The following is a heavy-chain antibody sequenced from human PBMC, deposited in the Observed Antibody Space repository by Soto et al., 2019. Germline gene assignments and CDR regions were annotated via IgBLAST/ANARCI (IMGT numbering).Heavy chain of an antibody. CDR3: AKIAAAGTLFFDI. J-gene: IGHJ3*02. CDR2: ISGSGGST. D-gene: IGHD6-13*01. V-gene: IGHV3-23*01. CDR1: GFTFSSYA. Sequence: EVQLLESGGGLVQPGGSLRLSCAASGFTFSSYAMSWVRQAPGKGLEWVSAISGSGGSTYYADSVKGRFTISRDNSKSTLSLQMNSLRAEDTAVYYCAKIAAAGTLFFDIWGQGTMVTVSS.